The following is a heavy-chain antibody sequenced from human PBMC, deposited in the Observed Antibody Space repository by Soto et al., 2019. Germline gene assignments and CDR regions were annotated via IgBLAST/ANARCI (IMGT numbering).Heavy chain of an antibody. Sequence: GGSLRLSCAASGFTFSSYGMHWVRQAPGKGLEWVAVIWYDGSNKYYADSVKGRFTISRDNSKNTLYLQMNSLRAEDTAVYYCARESTGGYSGYYYMDVWGKGTTVTVSS. D-gene: IGHD5-12*01. CDR2: IWYDGSNK. V-gene: IGHV3-33*01. CDR3: ARESTGGYSGYYYMDV. J-gene: IGHJ6*03. CDR1: GFTFSSYG.